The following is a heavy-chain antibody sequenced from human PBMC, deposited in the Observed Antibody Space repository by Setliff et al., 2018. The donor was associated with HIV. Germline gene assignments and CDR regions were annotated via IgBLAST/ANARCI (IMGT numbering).Heavy chain of an antibody. J-gene: IGHJ4*02. V-gene: IGHV4-59*02. CDR2: IYYSGST. D-gene: IGHD3-22*01. CDR3: ARLGDYDSSGYSWFDY. Sequence: ETLSLTCNVSSGSVNNYWWTWIRQPPGKGLEWIGYIYYSGSTYYNPSLKSRVTISVDTSKNQFSLMLSSVTAADTAVYYCARLGDYDSSGYSWFDYWGQGTLVTVSS. CDR1: SGSVNNYW.